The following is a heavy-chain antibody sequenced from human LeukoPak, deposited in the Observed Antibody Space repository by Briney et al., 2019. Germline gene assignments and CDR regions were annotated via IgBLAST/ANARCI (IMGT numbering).Heavy chain of an antibody. CDR2: IFYTGIT. Sequence: SETLSLTCTVTGDSISRYYWSWIRQSLGKGLEYIGYIFYTGITDYNPSLKKRVTMSVDTSKNQISLKLRSVTAADTAVYYCAGLLSAYDPFDYWGQGTRVTVSS. CDR1: GDSISRYY. J-gene: IGHJ4*02. D-gene: IGHD5-12*01. CDR3: AGLLSAYDPFDY. V-gene: IGHV4-59*03.